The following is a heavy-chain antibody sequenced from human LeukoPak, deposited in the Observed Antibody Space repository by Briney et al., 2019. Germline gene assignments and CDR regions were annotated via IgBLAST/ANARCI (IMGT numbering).Heavy chain of an antibody. J-gene: IGHJ4*02. Sequence: PGGSLRLSCEGSGFTFDSYAMSWVRQSPGRGLEWVSAVTGTGGNTYHADSVKDRFTISRDNSKNTVYLQMNSLRAEDTAIYYCAKVHGSGSYRFDFWGQGTLDTVSS. V-gene: IGHV3-23*01. D-gene: IGHD3-10*01. CDR3: AKVHGSGSYRFDF. CDR2: VTGTGGNT. CDR1: GFTFDSYA.